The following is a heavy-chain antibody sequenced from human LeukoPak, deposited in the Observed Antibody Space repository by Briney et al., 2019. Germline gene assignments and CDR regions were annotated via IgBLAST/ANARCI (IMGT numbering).Heavy chain of an antibody. J-gene: IGHJ4*02. D-gene: IGHD3-10*01. Sequence: ASVKVSCKASGYTFTSYGISWVRQAPGQGLEWMGWISDYNGNTNYAQKLQGRVTMTTDTSTSTAYMELRSLRSDDTAVYYCARYYYGSGDYYFDYWGQGTLVTVSS. CDR2: ISDYNGNT. CDR3: ARYYYGSGDYYFDY. V-gene: IGHV1-18*01. CDR1: GYTFTSYG.